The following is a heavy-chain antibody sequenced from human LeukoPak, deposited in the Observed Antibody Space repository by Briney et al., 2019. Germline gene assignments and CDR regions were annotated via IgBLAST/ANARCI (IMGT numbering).Heavy chain of an antibody. CDR1: GYTFTGYY. Sequence: GASVKVSCKASGYTFTGYYMHWVRQAPGQGLEWMGWINPNSGGTNYSQKFQGRVTMTRDTSISAAYMELSRLRSDDTAVYYCARDRALDSFDYWGQGTLVTVSS. CDR2: INPNSGGT. V-gene: IGHV1-2*02. D-gene: IGHD3-10*01. J-gene: IGHJ4*02. CDR3: ARDRALDSFDY.